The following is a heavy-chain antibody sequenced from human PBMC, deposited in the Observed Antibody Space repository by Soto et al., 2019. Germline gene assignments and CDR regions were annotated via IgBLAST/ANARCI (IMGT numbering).Heavy chain of an antibody. D-gene: IGHD2-2*01. CDR3: ATDRNIVVVPPAGWYYGMDV. CDR1: GGTFSSYA. Sequence: QVQLVQTGTEMKKPGSSVKVSCMASGGTFSSYAVSWVRQAPGQGLEWMGGIIPIFGTANYAQKIQGRDTITADESRGTAYMELSSLRFDDTAVYYGATDRNIVVVPPAGWYYGMDVWGQGTTVTVSS. J-gene: IGHJ6*02. V-gene: IGHV1-69*01. CDR2: IIPIFGTA.